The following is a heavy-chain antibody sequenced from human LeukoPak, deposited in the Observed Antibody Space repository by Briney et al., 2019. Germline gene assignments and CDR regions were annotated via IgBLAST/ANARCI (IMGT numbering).Heavy chain of an antibody. CDR1: GFTFSSYA. V-gene: IGHV3-30*18. J-gene: IGHJ4*02. D-gene: IGHD3-22*01. Sequence: GGSLRLSCAASGFTFSSYAMHWVRQAPGKGLEWVAAISYDGSNKYYADSVKGRFTISRDNSKNTLYLQMNSLRAEDTAVYYCAKSYYYDKLAYYWSQGTLVTVSS. CDR3: AKSYYYDKLAYY. CDR2: ISYDGSNK.